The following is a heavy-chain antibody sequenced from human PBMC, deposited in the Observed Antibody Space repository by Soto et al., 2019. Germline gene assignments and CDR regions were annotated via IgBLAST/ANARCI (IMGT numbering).Heavy chain of an antibody. CDR2: ISGSGGST. CDR3: AREFPYYESSDSYFDY. Sequence: GGSLRLSCAASGFTFSSYAMSWVRQAPGKGLEWVSAISGSGGSTYYADSVKGRFTISRDNSKNTLYLQMNSVTPEDTAVYYCAREFPYYESSDSYFDYWGQGALVTVSS. J-gene: IGHJ4*02. D-gene: IGHD3-16*01. CDR1: GFTFSSYA. V-gene: IGHV3-23*01.